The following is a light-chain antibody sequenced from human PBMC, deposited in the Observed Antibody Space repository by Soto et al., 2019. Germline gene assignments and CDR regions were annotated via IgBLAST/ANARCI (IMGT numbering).Light chain of an antibody. CDR2: GAS. J-gene: IGKJ1*01. V-gene: IGKV3-15*01. CDR3: QQYNNWWT. Sequence: EIVMTQSPATLSVSPGERATLSCRASQSVSSNLAWYQQKPGQAPRLLIYGASTRDTGIPARFSGSGSGTEFTLTISSLQSEDFAGYYCQQYNNWWTFGQGTKVEIK. CDR1: QSVSSN.